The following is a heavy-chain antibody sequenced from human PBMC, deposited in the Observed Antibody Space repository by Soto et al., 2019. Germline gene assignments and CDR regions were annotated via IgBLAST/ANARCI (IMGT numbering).Heavy chain of an antibody. CDR3: ARVSRVGALPGDDAAPSTFDY. V-gene: IGHV4-34*01. J-gene: IGHJ4*02. D-gene: IGHD1-26*01. CDR1: GGSFSGYY. CDR2: INHSGST. Sequence: PSETLSLTCAVYGGSFSGYYWSWIRQPPGKGLEWIGEINHSGSTNYNPSHKSRVTISVDTSKNQFSLKLSSVTAADTAVYYCARVSRVGALPGDDAAPSTFDYWGQGTLVTVSS.